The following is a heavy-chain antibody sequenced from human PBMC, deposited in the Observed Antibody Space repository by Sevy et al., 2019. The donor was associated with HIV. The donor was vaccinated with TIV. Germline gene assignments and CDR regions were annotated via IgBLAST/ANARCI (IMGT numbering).Heavy chain of an antibody. CDR2: IYPGDSDT. Sequence: GESLKISCKGSGYSFTSYWIGWVRQMPGKGLEWMGIIYPGDSDTRYSPSFQGQVTISAAKSISTAYLQWSSLKASDTAMDYCAGHTAPHCRSTSCYRPSDRFFDYWGQGTLVTVSS. V-gene: IGHV5-51*01. J-gene: IGHJ4*02. D-gene: IGHD2-2*01. CDR3: AGHTAPHCRSTSCYRPSDRFFDY. CDR1: GYSFTSYW.